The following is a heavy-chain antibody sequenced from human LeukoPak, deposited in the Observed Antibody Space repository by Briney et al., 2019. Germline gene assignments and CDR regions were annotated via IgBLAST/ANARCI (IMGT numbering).Heavy chain of an antibody. CDR1: GFTFSSYG. V-gene: IGHV3-33*01. Sequence: GGSLRLSCAASGFTFSSYGMHWVRQAPGKGLEWVAVIWYDGSNKYYADSVKGRFTISRDNSKNTLYLQMNSLRAEDTAVYYCARDLLKVIYSSSYGYWGQGTLVTVSS. CDR2: IWYDGSNK. CDR3: ARDLLKVIYSSSYGY. D-gene: IGHD6-6*01. J-gene: IGHJ4*02.